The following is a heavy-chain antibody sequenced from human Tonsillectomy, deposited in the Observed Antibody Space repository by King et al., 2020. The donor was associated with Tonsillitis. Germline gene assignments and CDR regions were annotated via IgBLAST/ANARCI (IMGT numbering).Heavy chain of an antibody. Sequence: TLKESGPVLVKPTETLTLTCTVSGFSLTNVRMGVSWIRQPPEKPLEWLAHIFSNDEKSYSSSLKSRLTISKDTPKSQVALTMTNMEPVDTATYYCVRLLFCGDDCYLPDDWGQGTLVTVSS. D-gene: IGHD2-21*02. V-gene: IGHV2-26*01. CDR3: VRLLFCGDDCYLPDD. CDR1: GFSLTNVRMG. J-gene: IGHJ4*02. CDR2: IFSNDEK.